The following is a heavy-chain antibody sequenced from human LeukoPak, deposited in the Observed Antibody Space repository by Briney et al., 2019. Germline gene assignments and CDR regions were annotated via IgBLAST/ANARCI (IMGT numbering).Heavy chain of an antibody. CDR3: ARVNKPLAVAGPGFDY. Sequence: ASVKVSCKASGYTFTSYAMHWVRQAPGQRLEWMGWINAGNGNTKYSQKFQGRVTITRDTSASTAYMELSSLRSEDTAVYYCARVNKPLAVAGPGFDYWGQGTLVTVSS. CDR2: INAGNGNT. CDR1: GYTFTSYA. J-gene: IGHJ4*02. V-gene: IGHV1-3*01. D-gene: IGHD6-19*01.